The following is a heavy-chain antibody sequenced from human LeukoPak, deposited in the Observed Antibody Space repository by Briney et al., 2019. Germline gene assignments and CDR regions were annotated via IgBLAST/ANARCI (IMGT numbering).Heavy chain of an antibody. D-gene: IGHD3-16*02. CDR3: AVYFSGYRNFDY. CDR1: GFTFDDYA. CDR2: ISWNSGSI. V-gene: IGHV3-9*01. Sequence: GGSLRLSCAASGFTFDDYAMHWVRQAPGKGLEWVSGISWNSGSIGYADSVKGRFTISRDNAKNSLYLQMNSLRAEDTALYYCAVYFSGYRNFDYWGQGTLVTVSS. J-gene: IGHJ4*02.